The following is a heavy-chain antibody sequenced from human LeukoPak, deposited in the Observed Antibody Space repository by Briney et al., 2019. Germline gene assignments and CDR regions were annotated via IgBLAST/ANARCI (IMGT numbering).Heavy chain of an antibody. CDR2: INSDGSST. Sequence: QPGGSLRLSCAASGFTFSSYWMHWVRQAPGKGLVWVSRINSDGSSTSYADSVKGRFTISRDNAKNTLYLQMNSLRAEDTAVYYCARGVALYCSSTSCYMDYWGQGTLVTVSS. J-gene: IGHJ4*02. CDR1: GFTFSSYW. D-gene: IGHD2-2*02. V-gene: IGHV3-74*01. CDR3: ARGVALYCSSTSCYMDY.